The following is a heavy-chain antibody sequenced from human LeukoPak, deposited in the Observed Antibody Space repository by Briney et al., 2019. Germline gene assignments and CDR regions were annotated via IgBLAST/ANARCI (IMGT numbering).Heavy chain of an antibody. J-gene: IGHJ4*02. V-gene: IGHV3-7*01. Sequence: GGSLRLSCAASGFTFSTYWMSWVRQAPGKGLEWVANIKQDGSEKYYVDSVKGRFTISRDNAKNSLYLQMNSLRAEDAAMYYCARDSAGDDYWGQGTLVTVSS. CDR1: GFTFSTYW. CDR3: ARDSAGDDY. CDR2: IKQDGSEK. D-gene: IGHD6-13*01.